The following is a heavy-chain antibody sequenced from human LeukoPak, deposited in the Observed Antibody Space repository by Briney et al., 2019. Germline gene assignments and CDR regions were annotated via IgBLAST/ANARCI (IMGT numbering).Heavy chain of an antibody. V-gene: IGHV3-23*01. Sequence: LSGGSLRLSCAASGFTFSSYAMSWVRQAPGKGLEWVSAISGSGGSTYYADSVKGRFTISRDNSKNTVYLQMNSLRVEDMAVYYCAKDSGAAAGWFDPWGQGTLVTVSS. CDR2: ISGSGGST. CDR1: GFTFSSYA. D-gene: IGHD6-13*01. J-gene: IGHJ5*02. CDR3: AKDSGAAAGWFDP.